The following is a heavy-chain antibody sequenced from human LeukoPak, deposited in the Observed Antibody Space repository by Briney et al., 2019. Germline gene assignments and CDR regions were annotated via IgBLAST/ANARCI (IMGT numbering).Heavy chain of an antibody. V-gene: IGHV3-74*01. J-gene: IGHJ4*02. CDR1: GFTFDDYG. CDR2: INSDGSST. CDR3: ASAYQ. Sequence: GGSLRLSCAASGFTFDDYGMSWVRQAPGKGLVWVSRINSDGSSTSYADSVKGRFTISRDNAKNTLYLQMNSLRAEDTAVYYCASAYQWGQGTLVTVSS. D-gene: IGHD2-2*01.